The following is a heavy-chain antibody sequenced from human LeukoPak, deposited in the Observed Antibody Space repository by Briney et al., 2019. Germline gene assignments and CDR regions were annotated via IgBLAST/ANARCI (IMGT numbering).Heavy chain of an antibody. CDR1: GFTFSSYD. CDR2: IGTAGDT. J-gene: IGHJ6*02. CDR3: AREGGLRITGTTAHGMDV. D-gene: IGHD1-7*01. V-gene: IGHV3-13*01. Sequence: PGGSLRLSCAASGFTFSSYDMHWVRQATGKGLEWVSAIGTAGDTYYPGSVKGRFTISRENAKNSLYLQMNSLRAGDTAVYYRAREGGLRITGTTAHGMDVWGQGTTVTVSS.